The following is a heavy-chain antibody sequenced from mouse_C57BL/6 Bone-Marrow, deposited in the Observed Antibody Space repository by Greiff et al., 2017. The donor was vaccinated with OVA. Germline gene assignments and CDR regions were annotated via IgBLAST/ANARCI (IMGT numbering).Heavy chain of an antibody. D-gene: IGHD2-4*01. V-gene: IGHV2-9-1*01. Sequence: VQLQQSGPGLVAPSQSLSITCTVSGFSLTSYAISWVRQPPGKGLEWLGVIWTGGGTNYNSALKSRLSISKDNSKSQVFLKMNSLQTDDTARYYCARNTDYYDYVLYWYFDVWGTGTTVTVSS. CDR2: IWTGGGT. CDR3: ARNTDYYDYVLYWYFDV. CDR1: GFSLTSYA. J-gene: IGHJ1*03.